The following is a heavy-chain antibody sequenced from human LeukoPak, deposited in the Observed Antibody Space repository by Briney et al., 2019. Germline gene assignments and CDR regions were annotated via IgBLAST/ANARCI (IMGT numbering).Heavy chain of an antibody. CDR1: GFTFSSYW. J-gene: IGHJ6*03. V-gene: IGHV3-7*01. CDR3: ARDIHEGNTIVYYMDV. Sequence: PGGSLRLSCAASGFTFSSYWMSWVRQAPGKGLEWVANIKQDGSEKYYVDSVKGRFTISRDNAKNSLCLQMNSLRAEDTAVYYCARDIHEGNTIVYYMDVWGKGTTVTVSS. CDR2: IKQDGSEK. D-gene: IGHD3-3*01.